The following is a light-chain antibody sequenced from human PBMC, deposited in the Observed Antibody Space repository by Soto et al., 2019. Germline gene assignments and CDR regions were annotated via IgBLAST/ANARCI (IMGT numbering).Light chain of an antibody. CDR2: KEC. V-gene: IGKV1-5*03. Sequence: DIQMTQSPSTPPASVGGTVTITCRASQTISSWLAWHQQKPGKAHKLLNYKECSLESGAPSRFSGSVTGTEFTLTISRLQPDDFATYYCQEYDNSSSTFGQGTKLEIK. CDR1: QTISSW. CDR3: QEYDNSSST. J-gene: IGKJ2*01.